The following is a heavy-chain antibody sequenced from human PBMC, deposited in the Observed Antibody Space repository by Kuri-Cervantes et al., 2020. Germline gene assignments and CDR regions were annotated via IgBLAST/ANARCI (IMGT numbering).Heavy chain of an antibody. CDR1: GYTFTRYG. CDR3: ARVQQYSGSNTREFDYYYYYMDV. J-gene: IGHJ6*03. D-gene: IGHD1-26*01. CDR2: ITPFNGNT. V-gene: IGHV1-18*01. Sequence: ASVKVSCKASGYTFTRYGITWVRQAPGQALEWMGWITPFNGNTNYAQKFQDRVTITRDRSMSTAYMELSSLRSEDTAVYYCARVQQYSGSNTREFDYYYYYMDVWAKGPRSPSP.